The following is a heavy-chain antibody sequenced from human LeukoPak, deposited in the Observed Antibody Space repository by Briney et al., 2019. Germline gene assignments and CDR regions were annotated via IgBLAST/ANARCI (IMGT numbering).Heavy chain of an antibody. D-gene: IGHD3-22*01. CDR3: ARDVHDSSGYYYYYYGMDV. J-gene: IGHJ6*02. V-gene: IGHV4-59*02. CDR1: GDSVTTYY. Sequence: SETLSLTCTVSGDSVTTYYWSWIRQPPGKGLEWIGYIYYSGSTNYNPSLKSRVTISVDTSKNQFSLKLSSVTAADTAVYYCARDVHDSSGYYYYYYGMDVWGQGTTVTVSS. CDR2: IYYSGST.